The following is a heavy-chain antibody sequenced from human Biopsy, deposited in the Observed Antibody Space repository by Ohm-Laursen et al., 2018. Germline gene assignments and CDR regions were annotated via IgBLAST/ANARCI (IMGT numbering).Heavy chain of an antibody. CDR3: AKSGHMVRGVTPDDF. D-gene: IGHD3-10*01. Sequence: SLRLSCAASGFRFSSHTMSWVRQAPGKGLEWVPAITPSERSAFYASSVEGRFSVSRDNSKNILFLQMNGLRVDDTGVYYCAKSGHMVRGVTPDDFWGQGTLVIVSS. CDR2: ITPSERSA. J-gene: IGHJ4*02. CDR1: GFRFSSHT. V-gene: IGHV3-23*01.